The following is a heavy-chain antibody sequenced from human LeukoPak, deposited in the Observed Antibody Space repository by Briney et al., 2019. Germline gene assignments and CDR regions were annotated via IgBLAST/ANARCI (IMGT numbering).Heavy chain of an antibody. CDR1: GVSISSYY. D-gene: IGHD3-9*01. CDR3: ARAHRGTISLDY. Sequence: SETLSLTCTVSGVSISSYYWSWIRQPPGKGLEWIGYTYYSGSTNYNPSLKSRVTISVDTSKNQFSLKLSSVTAADTAVYYCARAHRGTISLDYWGQGTLVTVSS. J-gene: IGHJ4*02. V-gene: IGHV4-59*01. CDR2: TYYSGST.